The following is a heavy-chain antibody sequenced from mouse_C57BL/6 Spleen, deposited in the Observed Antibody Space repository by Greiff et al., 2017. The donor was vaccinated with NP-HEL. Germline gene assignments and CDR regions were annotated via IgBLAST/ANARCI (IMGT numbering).Heavy chain of an antibody. J-gene: IGHJ1*03. Sequence: QVQLQQPGAELVKPGASVKLSCKASGYTFTSYWMHWVKQRPGQGLEWIGMIHPNSGSTNYNEKFKSKATLTVDKSSSTAYMQLSSLTSEDSAVYYCARKGYDGSGGYFDVWGTGTTVTVSS. CDR2: IHPNSGST. D-gene: IGHD2-3*01. CDR3: ARKGYDGSGGYFDV. V-gene: IGHV1-64*01. CDR1: GYTFTSYW.